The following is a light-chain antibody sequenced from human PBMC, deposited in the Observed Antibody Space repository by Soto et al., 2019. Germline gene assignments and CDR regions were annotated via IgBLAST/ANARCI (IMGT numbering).Light chain of an antibody. CDR2: DVT. CDR1: HGVTTN. Sequence: EIVMTQSPASLSVSPGERVTLSCRAGHGVTTNFEWYQQKSVQSPRLLIYDVTTRATGVPAMSSGTGSETDFTLTINDLQSDDSAVYFYLHYNNWPFSFGQGTRLE. V-gene: IGKV3-15*01. CDR3: LHYNNWPFS. J-gene: IGKJ5*01.